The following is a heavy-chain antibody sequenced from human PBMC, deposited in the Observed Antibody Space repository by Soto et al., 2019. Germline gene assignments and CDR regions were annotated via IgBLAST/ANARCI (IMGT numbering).Heavy chain of an antibody. CDR2: VFYSGDT. V-gene: IGHV4-39*01. CDR1: SGSISSNSYF. D-gene: IGHD3-22*01. CDR3: ARQGRNTKIVLLGHYVTDF. J-gene: IGHJ6*02. Sequence: SETLSLTCSVSSGSISSNSYFWAWIRQPPGKGLEWIGAVFYSGDTYYSESLKSRVTMSVDTSKNQFSLKLNSVTAADTAVYYCARQGRNTKIVLLGHYVTDFWGQGTAVTVSS.